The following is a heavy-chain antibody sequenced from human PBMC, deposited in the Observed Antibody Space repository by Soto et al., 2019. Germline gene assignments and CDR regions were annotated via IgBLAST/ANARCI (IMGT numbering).Heavy chain of an antibody. CDR3: ARELRFLEWSAVDP. V-gene: IGHV4-30-4*01. Sequence: QVQLQESGPGLVKPSQTLSLTCTVSGGSISSGDYYWSWIRQPPGKGLEWIGYIYYSGSTYYNPSLKRQVTISVDTSKNQFSLKLSSLTAADTAVYYCARELRFLEWSAVDPWGQGPLVTVSS. CDR2: IYYSGST. D-gene: IGHD3-3*01. J-gene: IGHJ5*02. CDR1: GGSISSGDYY.